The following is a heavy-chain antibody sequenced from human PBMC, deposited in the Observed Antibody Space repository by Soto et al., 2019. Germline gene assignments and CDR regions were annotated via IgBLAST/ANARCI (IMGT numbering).Heavy chain of an antibody. Sequence: PGGSLRLSCAASGFTFSSYAMNWVRQAPGKGLEWVSAISGSAATTHFADSVKGRFTISRDNSKNTLYPQMNSLRAEDTAVYYCAGDRSYYDSSGSYSPPYWGQGTLVTVSS. D-gene: IGHD3-22*01. V-gene: IGHV3-23*01. J-gene: IGHJ4*02. CDR3: AGDRSYYDSSGSYSPPY. CDR2: ISGSAATT. CDR1: GFTFSSYA.